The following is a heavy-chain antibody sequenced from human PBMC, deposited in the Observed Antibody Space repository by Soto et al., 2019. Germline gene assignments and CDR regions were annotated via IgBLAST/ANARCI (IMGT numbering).Heavy chain of an antibody. CDR1: GGSISSGGYY. CDR2: IDYSGRT. D-gene: IGHD3-10*01. J-gene: IGHJ3*02. CDR3: ARGSIPITIGMSGHAVDI. Sequence: QVQLQESGPGLVKPSQTLSLTCTVSGGSISSGGYYWSWIRQHPGKGLEWIGYIDYSGRTYYNPSLKSRVSISVDTSKNQFSLKLSSVTAAATAVYYCARGSIPITIGMSGHAVDIWGQGTMVTVSS. V-gene: IGHV4-31*03.